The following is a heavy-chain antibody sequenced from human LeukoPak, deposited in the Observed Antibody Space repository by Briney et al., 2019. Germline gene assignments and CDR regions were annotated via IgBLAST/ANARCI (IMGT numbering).Heavy chain of an antibody. CDR2: IWYDGSNK. J-gene: IGHJ4*02. V-gene: IGHV3-33*01. CDR3: ARRMASYFDY. Sequence: PGRSLRLSCAASGFTFSSYGMHWVRQAPGKGLEWVAVIWYDGSNKYYADSVKGRFTISRDNSKNTLYLQMNSLRAEDTAVYCCARRMASYFDYWGQGTLVTVSS. CDR1: GFTFSSYG. D-gene: IGHD5-24*01.